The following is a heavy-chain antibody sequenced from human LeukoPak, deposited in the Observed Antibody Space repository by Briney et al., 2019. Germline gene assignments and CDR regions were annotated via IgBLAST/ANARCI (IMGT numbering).Heavy chain of an antibody. Sequence: ASVKVSCKASGYIFSSYGISWVRQAPGQGLEWMGIINPSGGSTSYAQKFQGRVTMTRDTSTSTVYMELSSLRSEDTAVYYCARDLAVAANWFDPWGQGTLVTVSS. V-gene: IGHV1-46*01. CDR2: INPSGGST. D-gene: IGHD6-19*01. J-gene: IGHJ5*02. CDR3: ARDLAVAANWFDP. CDR1: GYIFSSYG.